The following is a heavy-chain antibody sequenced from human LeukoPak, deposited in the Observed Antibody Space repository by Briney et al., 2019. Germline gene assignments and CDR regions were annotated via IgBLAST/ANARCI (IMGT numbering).Heavy chain of an antibody. CDR3: ARGQPQRYSSGWYVNWFDP. Sequence: SETLSLTCTVSGASISSSYWSWIRQPPGKGLEWIGYIYYSGTTKYNPSLKSRVTISVDTSKNQFSLKVNSVAAADMAVYYCARGQPQRYSSGWYVNWFDPWGQGILVTVSS. V-gene: IGHV4-59*01. D-gene: IGHD6-19*01. J-gene: IGHJ5*02. CDR1: GASISSSY. CDR2: IYYSGTT.